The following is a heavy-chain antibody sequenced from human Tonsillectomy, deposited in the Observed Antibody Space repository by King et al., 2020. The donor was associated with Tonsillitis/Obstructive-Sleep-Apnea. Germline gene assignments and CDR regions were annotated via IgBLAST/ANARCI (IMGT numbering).Heavy chain of an antibody. D-gene: IGHD2-21*01. CDR3: TRDDLLGWGWFDP. J-gene: IGHJ5*02. CDR1: GFTFSSYW. CDR2: INSDGSST. V-gene: IGHV3-74*01. Sequence: VQLVEAGGGLVQPGGSLRLSCAASGFTFSSYWMHWVGQAPGKGLVWVSRINSDGSSTSYADSVKGRFTISRDNAKNTLYLQMNRLRAEDTAVYYCTRDDLLGWGWFDPWGQGTLVTVSS.